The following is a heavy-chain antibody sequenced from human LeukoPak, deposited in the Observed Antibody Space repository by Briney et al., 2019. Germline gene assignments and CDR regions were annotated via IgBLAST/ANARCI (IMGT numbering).Heavy chain of an antibody. Sequence: GGSLRLSCAASGFTFSSYWMSWVRQAPGKGLEWVANIKQDGSEKYYVDSVKGRFTISRDNAKNSLYLQMNSLRAEDTAVYYCTRYAQVFVQAGSSGGFDYWGQGTLVTVSS. J-gene: IGHJ4*02. V-gene: IGHV3-7*01. CDR2: IKQDGSEK. D-gene: IGHD2-15*01. CDR3: TRYAQVFVQAGSSGGFDY. CDR1: GFTFSSYW.